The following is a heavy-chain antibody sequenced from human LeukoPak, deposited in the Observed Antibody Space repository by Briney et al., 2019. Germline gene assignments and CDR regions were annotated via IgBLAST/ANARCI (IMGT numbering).Heavy chain of an antibody. CDR3: ARKPIVSNAWYYFDY. D-gene: IGHD3-22*01. Sequence: GGSLRLSCAASGFTFSSYSMNWVRQAPGKGLEWVSSISSSSSYIYYADSVKGRFTISRDNAKNSLYLQMNSLRAEDTAVYYCARKPIVSNAWYYFDYWGRGTLVTVSS. V-gene: IGHV3-21*01. CDR2: ISSSSSYI. J-gene: IGHJ4*02. CDR1: GFTFSSYS.